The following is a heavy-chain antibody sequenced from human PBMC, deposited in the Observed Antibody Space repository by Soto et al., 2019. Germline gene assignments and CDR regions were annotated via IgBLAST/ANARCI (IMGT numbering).Heavy chain of an antibody. V-gene: IGHV3-30*03. CDR3: AREGVNRAFDI. CDR2: ISYDGSNK. J-gene: IGHJ3*02. D-gene: IGHD3-10*01. Sequence: GGSLRLSCAASGFTFSSYGMHWVRQAPGKGLEWVAVISYDGSNKYYADSVKGRFTISRENAKNSLYLQMNSLRAGDTAVYYCAREGVNRAFDIWGQGTMVTVSS. CDR1: GFTFSSYG.